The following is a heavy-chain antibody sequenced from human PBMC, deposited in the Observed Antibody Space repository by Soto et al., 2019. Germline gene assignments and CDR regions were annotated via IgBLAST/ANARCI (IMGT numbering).Heavy chain of an antibody. CDR1: GFTVSSNY. Sequence: GGSLRLSCAASGFTVSSNYMSWVRQAPGKGLEWVSVIYSGGSTYYADSVKGRFTISRDNSKNTLYLQMNSLRAEDTAVYYCAKGPSASYSIFDYWGQGTLVTVSS. J-gene: IGHJ4*02. D-gene: IGHD1-26*01. CDR3: AKGPSASYSIFDY. CDR2: IYSGGST. V-gene: IGHV3-53*01.